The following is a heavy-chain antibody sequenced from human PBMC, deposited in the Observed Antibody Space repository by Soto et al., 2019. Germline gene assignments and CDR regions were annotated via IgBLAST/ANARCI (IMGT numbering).Heavy chain of an antibody. Sequence: ASVKVSCKASGYTFTSYGISWVRQAPGQGLEWMGWISAYNGNTNYAQKLQGRVTMTTDTSTSTAYMELRSLRSDDTAVYYCARVVVAATAQGWFDPWGQGTLVTVSS. CDR2: ISAYNGNT. D-gene: IGHD2-15*01. CDR3: ARVVVAATAQGWFDP. CDR1: GYTFTSYG. J-gene: IGHJ5*02. V-gene: IGHV1-18*01.